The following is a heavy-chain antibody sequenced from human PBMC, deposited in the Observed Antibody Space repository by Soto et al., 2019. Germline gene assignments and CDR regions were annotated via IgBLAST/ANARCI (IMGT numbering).Heavy chain of an antibody. CDR1: GGFISSNYW. D-gene: IGHD3-22*01. J-gene: IGHJ4*02. CDR2: AYHSGST. CDR3: ARNPPSSYYGGSGTFDY. Sequence: QVQLQESGPGLVRPSGTLSLTCAVSGGFISSNYWWSWVRQTPGKGLEWIGDAYHSGSTKYNPSLTSRVSISVDKSKNQFSLKLTSVTAADTAVYYCARNPPSSYYGGSGTFDYWGQGTLVTISS. V-gene: IGHV4-4*02.